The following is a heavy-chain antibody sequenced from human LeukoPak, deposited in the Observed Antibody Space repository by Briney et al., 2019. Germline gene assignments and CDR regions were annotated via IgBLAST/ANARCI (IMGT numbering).Heavy chain of an antibody. J-gene: IGHJ2*01. D-gene: IGHD2-15*01. CDR2: ISDSGGST. V-gene: IGHV3-23*01. CDR1: GFTFSNYA. CDR3: AKGLYSAVWYFDL. Sequence: GGSLRLSCATSGFTFSNYAMNWVRQAPGKGLEWVSTISDSGGSTYYAASVKGRFTISRDNSKKTLYLQMNSLRAEDTALYFCAKGLYSAVWYFDLWGRGTLVTVSS.